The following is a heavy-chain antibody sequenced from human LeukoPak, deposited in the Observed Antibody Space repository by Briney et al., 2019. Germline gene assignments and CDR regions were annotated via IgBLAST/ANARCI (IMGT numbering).Heavy chain of an antibody. J-gene: IGHJ6*03. V-gene: IGHV1-2*02. D-gene: IGHD2-8*01. CDR2: INPNSGGT. CDR1: GYTFTGYY. CDR3: ARANGDYYYYMDV. Sequence: GASVKVSCKASGYTFTGYYMHWVRQAPGQGLEWMGWINPNSGGTNYAQKFQGRVAMTRDTSISTAYMELSRLRSDDTAVYYCARANGDYYYYMDVWGKGTTVTVSS.